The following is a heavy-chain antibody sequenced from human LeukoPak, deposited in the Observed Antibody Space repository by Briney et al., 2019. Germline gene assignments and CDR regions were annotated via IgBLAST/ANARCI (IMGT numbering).Heavy chain of an antibody. D-gene: IGHD3-22*01. V-gene: IGHV1-24*01. Sequence: ASVKVSCKVSGYTLTELSMHWVRQAPGKGLEWMGGFDPEDGETIYAQKFQGRVTMTEDTSTDTAYMELSSLRSEDTAVYYCATPQYYYDSSGYFDYWGQGTLVTVSS. CDR1: GYTLTELS. CDR2: FDPEDGET. CDR3: ATPQYYYDSSGYFDY. J-gene: IGHJ4*02.